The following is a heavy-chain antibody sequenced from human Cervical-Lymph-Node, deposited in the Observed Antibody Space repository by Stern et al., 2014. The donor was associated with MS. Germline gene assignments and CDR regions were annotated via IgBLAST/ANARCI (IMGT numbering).Heavy chain of an antibody. V-gene: IGHV1-69*01. CDR3: ARYRSAVDWYFDL. Sequence: VQLVESGAEVKKPGSSVKVSCKASGGTLSTYGFSWVRQAPGQGLEWMGGIIPVVGISHSAQKFQGRVTMTADESTSTAYMELSSLRSDDTAVYYCARYRSAVDWYFDLWGRGTLVTVSS. CDR2: IIPVVGIS. D-gene: IGHD3-10*01. J-gene: IGHJ2*01. CDR1: GGTLSTYG.